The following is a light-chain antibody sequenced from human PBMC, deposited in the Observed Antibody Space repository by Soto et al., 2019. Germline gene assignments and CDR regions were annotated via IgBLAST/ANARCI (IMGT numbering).Light chain of an antibody. V-gene: IGLV8-61*01. CDR2: STN. Sequence: QTVVTQEPSFSVSPGGTVTLTCGLSSGSVSTSYYPSWYQQTPGQAPRTLIYSTNTRSSGVPDRFSGSILGNKAALTITGAQADDESDYYCVLYMGSGIWVFGGGTKLTDL. J-gene: IGLJ3*02. CDR3: VLYMGSGIWV. CDR1: SGSVSTSYY.